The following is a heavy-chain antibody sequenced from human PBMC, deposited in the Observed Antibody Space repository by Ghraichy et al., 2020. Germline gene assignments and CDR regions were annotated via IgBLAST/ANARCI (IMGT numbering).Heavy chain of an antibody. D-gene: IGHD1-1*01. CDR1: GVTLRSCA. CDR2: ISGSGGST. J-gene: IGHJ3*02. Sequence: GGSLRLSCAASGVTLRSCAMNWVRQAPGKGLEWVSTISGSGGSTYYADFVKGRFTISRDNSKNTLYLQMNSLRAEDTAVYYCAKALELEWDAFDIWGQGALVTVSS. CDR3: AKALELEWDAFDI. V-gene: IGHV3-23*01.